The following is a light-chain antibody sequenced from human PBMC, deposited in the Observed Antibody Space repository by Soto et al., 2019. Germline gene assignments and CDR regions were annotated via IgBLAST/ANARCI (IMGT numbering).Light chain of an antibody. J-gene: IGLJ1*01. V-gene: IGLV2-14*03. Sequence: QCALTQPSSVSGSLSQSITISCTGTSSDVGGYNYVSWYQQHPGKAPKLMIYDVSNRPSGVSNRFSGSKSGNTASLTISGLQAEDEADYYCSSYTSSSLHVFGTGTKVTVL. CDR2: DVS. CDR3: SSYTSSSLHV. CDR1: SSDVGGYNY.